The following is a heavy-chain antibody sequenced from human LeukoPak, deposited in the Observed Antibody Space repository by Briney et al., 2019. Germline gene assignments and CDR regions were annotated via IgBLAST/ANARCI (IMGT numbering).Heavy chain of an antibody. Sequence: ASVKVSCKASGGTLSSYAISWVRQAPGQGLEWMGGIIPIFGTANYAQKFQGRVTITTDESTSTAYMELSSLRSEDTAVYYCARSGKEWSSSRTVASYFQHWGQGTLVTVSS. V-gene: IGHV1-69*05. CDR2: IIPIFGTA. CDR1: GGTLSSYA. CDR3: ARSGKEWSSSRTVASYFQH. J-gene: IGHJ1*01. D-gene: IGHD6-6*01.